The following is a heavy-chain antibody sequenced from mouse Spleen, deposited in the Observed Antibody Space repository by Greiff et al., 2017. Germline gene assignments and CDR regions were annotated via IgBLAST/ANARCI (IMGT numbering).Heavy chain of an antibody. V-gene: IGHV5-17*01. J-gene: IGHJ3*01. CDR1: GFTFSDYG. D-gene: IGHD3-1*01. CDR2: ISSGSSTI. CDR3: AKGALSGYFAY. Sequence: EVMLVESGGGLVKPGGSLKLSCAASGFTFSDYGMHWVRQAPEKGLEWVAYISSGSSTIYYADTVKGRFTISRDNAKNTLFLQMTSLRSEDTAMYYCAKGALSGYFAYWGQGTLVTVSA.